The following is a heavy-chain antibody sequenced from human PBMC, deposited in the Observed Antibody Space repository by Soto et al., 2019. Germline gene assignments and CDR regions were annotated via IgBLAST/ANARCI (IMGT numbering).Heavy chain of an antibody. CDR2: IHSSGGS. J-gene: IGHJ4*02. D-gene: IGHD2-21*01. CDR3: ARRGRGVRGDLDS. Sequence: QVQLQESGPGLLKPSHTLALTCTVSGGSIGSGNYYWNWVRQVPGKALEWIGYIHSSGGSYYTPSLISRLVISLAASDNIVSLRLSSLDAADTAVYYCARRGRGVRGDLDSWCPGALGTVSS. CDR1: GGSIGSGNYY. V-gene: IGHV4-31*03.